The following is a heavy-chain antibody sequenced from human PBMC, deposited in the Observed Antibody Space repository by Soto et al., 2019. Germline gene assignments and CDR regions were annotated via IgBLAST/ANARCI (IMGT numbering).Heavy chain of an antibody. J-gene: IGHJ4*02. CDR1: GYGFTTYG. CDR3: ARGRYGDY. Sequence: QVHLVQSGAEVKKPGASVKVSCKGSGYGFTTYGITWVRQAPGQGLEWMAWISAHNGNTNYAQQIQGRVTVTRDTATSTAYMELRGRRSYDTAVYYCARGRYGDYWGQGALFTVSS. V-gene: IGHV1-18*01. CDR2: ISAHNGNT. D-gene: IGHD1-1*01.